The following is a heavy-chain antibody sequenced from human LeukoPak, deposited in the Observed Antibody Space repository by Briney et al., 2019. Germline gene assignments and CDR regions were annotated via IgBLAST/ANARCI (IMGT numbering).Heavy chain of an antibody. Sequence: ASVKVSCKAAGGTFSSYAISWVRQAPGQGLEWMGGIIPIFGTANYAQKFQGRVTITTDESTSTAYMELSSLRSEDTAVYYCARDYSLGGFGVLYTNWFDPWGQGTLVTVSS. CDR2: IIPIFGTA. CDR1: GGTFSSYA. J-gene: IGHJ5*02. CDR3: ARDYSLGGFGVLYTNWFDP. D-gene: IGHD3-3*01. V-gene: IGHV1-69*05.